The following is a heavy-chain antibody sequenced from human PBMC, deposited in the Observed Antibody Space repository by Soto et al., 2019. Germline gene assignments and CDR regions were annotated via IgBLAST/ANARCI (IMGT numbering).Heavy chain of an antibody. V-gene: IGHV4-31*11. J-gene: IGHJ6*02. CDR2: IFSSGST. Sequence: TLSLTCAVSGDSVSSGNYSWNLIRQRPGEGLEWIGYIFSSGSTYYNPYLESRLTISMDTSKNRFSLKLSSVTAADTAVYYCARDRGFGMDVWGQETTVTVSS. CDR1: GDSVSSGNYS. CDR3: ARDRGFGMDV.